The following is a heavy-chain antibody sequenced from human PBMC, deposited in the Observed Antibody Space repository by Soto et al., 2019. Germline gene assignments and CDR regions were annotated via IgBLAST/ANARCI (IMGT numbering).Heavy chain of an antibody. V-gene: IGHV4-39*01. CDR2: IYFSGPT. D-gene: IGHD6-13*01. CDR3: AAEISSAGHY. J-gene: IGHJ4*02. CDR1: SGSISSSTYH. Sequence: QLQLQESGPGLVRPSETLSLTCTVSSGSISSSTYHWAWIRQPPGKGLEWIGSIYFSGPTYYSPSLKTRVTLFVDTSKNQFSLKLTSVTAADTAVYYCAAEISSAGHYWGQGTLVTVSS.